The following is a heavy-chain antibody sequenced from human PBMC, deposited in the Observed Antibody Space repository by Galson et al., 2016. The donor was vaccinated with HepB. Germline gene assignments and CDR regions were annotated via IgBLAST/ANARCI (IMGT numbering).Heavy chain of an antibody. CDR2: ISYDGSNK. V-gene: IGHV3-30-3*01. CDR1: GFIFSSYA. D-gene: IGHD4-23*01. J-gene: IGHJ4*02. CDR3: ASAPLVYAGNSFGY. Sequence: SLRLSCADSGFIFSSYAMHWVRQAPGKGLEWVALISYDGSNKYYADSVKGRFTISRDNSKNTLYLQMSSLRAEDTAVYYCASAPLVYAGNSFGYWGQGTLVTVSS.